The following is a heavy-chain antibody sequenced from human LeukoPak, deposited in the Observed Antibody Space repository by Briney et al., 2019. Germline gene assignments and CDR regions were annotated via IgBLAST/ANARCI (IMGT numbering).Heavy chain of an antibody. J-gene: IGHJ4*02. V-gene: IGHV3-23*01. CDR3: AKGVATYYDILTGYYVTPGFGY. CDR1: GFTFSSYA. Sequence: PGGSLRLSCAASGFTFSSYAMSWVRQAPGKGLEWVSAISGSGGSTYYADSVKGRFTISRDNSKNTLYLQMNSLRAEDTAVYYCAKGVATYYDILTGYYVTPGFGYWGQGTLVTVSS. CDR2: ISGSGGST. D-gene: IGHD3-9*01.